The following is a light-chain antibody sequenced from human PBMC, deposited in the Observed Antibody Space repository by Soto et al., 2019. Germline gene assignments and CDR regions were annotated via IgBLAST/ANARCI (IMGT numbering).Light chain of an antibody. CDR2: DAS. V-gene: IGKV1-33*01. Sequence: DIQMTQSPSSLSASVGDRVTITCQASQDISNYLNWYQQKPGKAPKLLIYDASNLETGVPSRFSGSGSGTDFTFTIISLQPEDIATYDCQQYDNLPLTFGGGTKVDIK. CDR3: QQYDNLPLT. J-gene: IGKJ4*01. CDR1: QDISNY.